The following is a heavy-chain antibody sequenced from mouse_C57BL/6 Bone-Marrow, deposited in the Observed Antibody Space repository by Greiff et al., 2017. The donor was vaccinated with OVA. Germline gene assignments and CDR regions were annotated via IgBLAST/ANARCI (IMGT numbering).Heavy chain of an antibody. CDR2: IYTYNGVS. CDR3: ARGTGFDY. CDR1: GYSFTGFF. Sequence: VQLPQSGPELVKPGASVKVTCKASGYSFTGFFLHRVKQSHGNILEWIVYIYTYNGVSSYNQKFKGKATLTVDKSSSTAYMELRSLTSEDSAVYYCARGTGFDYWGQGTTLTVSS. D-gene: IGHD3-3*01. V-gene: IGHV1-31*01. J-gene: IGHJ2*01.